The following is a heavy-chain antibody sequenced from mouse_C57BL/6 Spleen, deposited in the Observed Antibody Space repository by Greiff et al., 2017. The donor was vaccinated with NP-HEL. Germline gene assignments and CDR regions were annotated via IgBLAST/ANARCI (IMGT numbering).Heavy chain of an antibody. D-gene: IGHD1-1*01. CDR1: GYTFTDYN. CDR3: ARYYYGSSYEEDYYAMDY. Sequence: EVQLQQSGPELVKPGASVKMSCKASGYTFTDYNMHWVKQSHGKSLEWIGYINPNNGGTSYNQKFKGKATLTVNKSSSTAYMELRSLTSEDSAVYYCARYYYGSSYEEDYYAMDYWGQGTSVTVSS. V-gene: IGHV1-22*01. J-gene: IGHJ4*01. CDR2: INPNNGGT.